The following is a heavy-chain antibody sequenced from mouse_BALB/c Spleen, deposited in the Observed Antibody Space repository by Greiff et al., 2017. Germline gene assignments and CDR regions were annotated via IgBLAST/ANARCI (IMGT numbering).Heavy chain of an antibody. D-gene: IGHD3-3*01. J-gene: IGHJ2*01. Sequence: QVHVKQPGAELVKPGASVKMSCKASGYTFTSYWINWVKQRPGQGLEWIGDIYPGRGITNYNEKFKSKATLTLDTSSSTAYMQLSSLTSEDSAVYYCSRSKGDNFDDWGQGTTLTVSS. CDR1: GYTFTSYW. CDR2: IYPGRGIT. CDR3: SRSKGDNFDD. V-gene: IGHV1-55*01.